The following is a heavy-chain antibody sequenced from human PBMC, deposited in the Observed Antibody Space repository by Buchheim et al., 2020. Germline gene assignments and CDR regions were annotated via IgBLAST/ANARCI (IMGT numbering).Heavy chain of an antibody. CDR1: GGSISSGSYY. Sequence: QVQLQESGPGLVKPSQTLSLTCTVSGGSISSGSYYWSWIRQPAGKGLEWIGRIYTSGSTNYNPSLKSRVTISVDTSKNQFSLKLSSVTAADPAVYYCARAPRSPYYDILTGYYKGGYYYYGMDVWGQGTT. CDR3: ARAPRSPYYDILTGYYKGGYYYYGMDV. V-gene: IGHV4-61*02. D-gene: IGHD3-9*01. CDR2: IYTSGST. J-gene: IGHJ6*02.